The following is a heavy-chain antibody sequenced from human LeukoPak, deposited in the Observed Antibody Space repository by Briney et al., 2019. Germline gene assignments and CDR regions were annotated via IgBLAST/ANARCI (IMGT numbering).Heavy chain of an antibody. D-gene: IGHD3-22*01. Sequence: SQTLSLTCAISGDSVSSNSAAWNWIRQSPSRGLEWLGRTYYRSKWYNDYAESVKSRITINPDTSKNQFSLQLNSVTPEDTAVYYCARDRRHYYDSSGYYYVHYFDYWGQGTLVTVSS. CDR3: ARDRRHYYDSSGYYYVHYFDY. V-gene: IGHV6-1*01. CDR2: TYYRSKWYN. CDR1: GDSVSSNSAA. J-gene: IGHJ4*02.